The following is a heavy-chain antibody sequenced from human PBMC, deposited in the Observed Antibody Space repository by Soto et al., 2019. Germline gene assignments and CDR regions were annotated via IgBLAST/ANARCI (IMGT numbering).Heavy chain of an antibody. CDR2: INHSGST. CDR1: GGSFSGYY. D-gene: IGHD2-15*01. V-gene: IGHV4-34*01. CDR3: AGDRYCSGGSCTLGGMDV. Sequence: SETLSLTCAVYGGSFSGYYWSWIRQPPGKGLEWIGEINHSGSTNYNPSLKSRVTISVDTSKNQFSLKLSSVTAADTAVYYCAGDRYCSGGSCTLGGMDVWGQGTTVTVSS. J-gene: IGHJ6*02.